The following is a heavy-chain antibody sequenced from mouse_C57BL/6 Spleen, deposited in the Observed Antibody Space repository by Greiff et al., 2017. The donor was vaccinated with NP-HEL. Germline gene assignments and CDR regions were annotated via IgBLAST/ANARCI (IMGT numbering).Heavy chain of an antibody. CDR3: ALDSSGYRGYAMDY. CDR1: GYTFTSYW. D-gene: IGHD3-2*02. Sequence: QVQLQQSGAELVKPGASVKMSCKASGYTFTSYWITWVKQRPGQGLEWIGDIYPGSGSTNYNEKFKSKATLTVDTSSSTAYMQLSSLTSEDSAVYYCALDSSGYRGYAMDYWGQGTSVTVSS. V-gene: IGHV1-55*01. J-gene: IGHJ4*01. CDR2: IYPGSGST.